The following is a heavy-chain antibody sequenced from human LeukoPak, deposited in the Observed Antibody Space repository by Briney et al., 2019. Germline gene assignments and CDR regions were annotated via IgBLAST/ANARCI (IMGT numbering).Heavy chain of an antibody. CDR2: IYPGDSHT. V-gene: IGHV5-51*01. J-gene: IGHJ5*02. CDR3: ARQYLAYSSSTNWFDP. Sequence: GESLKISCKGSRSLFTSYWIAWVRQMPGKGLEWMGIIYPGDSHTRYSPSFQGQVTISAAKSINTAYLQWSSLKASDTAMYYCARQYLAYSSSTNWFDPWGQGTLVTVSS. D-gene: IGHD2-2*01. CDR1: RSLFTSYW.